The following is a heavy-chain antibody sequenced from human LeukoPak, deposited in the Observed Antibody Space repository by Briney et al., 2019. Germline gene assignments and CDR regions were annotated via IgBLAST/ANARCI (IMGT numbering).Heavy chain of an antibody. J-gene: IGHJ4*02. D-gene: IGHD3-3*01. CDR1: GFTFGDYA. Sequence: GGSLRLSCTTSGFTFGDYAMNWFRQAPGKGLEWVGFIRGERYSGTTEYAASVRDRCTISRDDSKSSAYLQMNSLKTGDTAVYYCSRRFDFRSDIRHFDSWGQGTLVTVSS. CDR3: SRRFDFRSDIRHFDS. CDR2: IRGERYSGTT. V-gene: IGHV3-49*03.